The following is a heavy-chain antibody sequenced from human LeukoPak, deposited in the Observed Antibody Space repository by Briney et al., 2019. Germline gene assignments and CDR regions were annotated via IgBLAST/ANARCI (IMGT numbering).Heavy chain of an antibody. J-gene: IGHJ5*02. Sequence: SVKVSCKASGGTFSSYVISWVRQAPGQGLEWMGGIIPIFETANYAQKFQGRVTTTADESTTTAYMDLSSLRSEDTAVYYCAKSRLAAAQNWFDPWGQGTLVTVSS. V-gene: IGHV1-69*01. CDR3: AKSRLAAAQNWFDP. CDR1: GGTFSSYV. CDR2: IIPIFETA. D-gene: IGHD6-13*01.